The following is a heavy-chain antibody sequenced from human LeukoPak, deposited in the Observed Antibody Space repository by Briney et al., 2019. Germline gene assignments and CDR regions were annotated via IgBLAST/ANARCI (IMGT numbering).Heavy chain of an antibody. Sequence: GGSLRLSCAASGFTFSRDWMNWVRQAPRKGLEWVANINQDGSQKYYVDSVKGRFTISRDNAKNSLYLQMNSLRAEDTGVYYCARDRLSGEYEDYWGQGTVVTVSS. J-gene: IGHJ4*02. CDR3: ARDRLSGEYEDY. V-gene: IGHV3-7*01. CDR1: GFTFSRDW. CDR2: INQDGSQK. D-gene: IGHD4-17*01.